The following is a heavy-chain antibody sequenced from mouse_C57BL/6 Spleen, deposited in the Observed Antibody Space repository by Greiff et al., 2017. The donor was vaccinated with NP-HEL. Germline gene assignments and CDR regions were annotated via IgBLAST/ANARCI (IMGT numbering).Heavy chain of an antibody. Sequence: VKLQQPGAELVRPGSSVKLSCKASGYTFTSYWMHWVKQRPIQGLEWIGNIDPSDSETHYNQKFKDKATLTVDKSSSTAYMQLSSLTSEDSAVYYCARVGDYGSYFDYWGQGTTLTVSS. D-gene: IGHD1-1*01. CDR2: IDPSDSET. V-gene: IGHV1-52*01. J-gene: IGHJ2*01. CDR3: ARVGDYGSYFDY. CDR1: GYTFTSYW.